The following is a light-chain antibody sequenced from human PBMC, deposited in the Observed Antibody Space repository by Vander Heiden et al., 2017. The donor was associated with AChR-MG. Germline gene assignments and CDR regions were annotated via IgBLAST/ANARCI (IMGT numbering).Light chain of an antibody. CDR2: QNT. V-gene: IGLV3-1*01. CDR1: QLGNKY. CDR3: QAWDGPTVV. Sequence: SFDLTQPPSVSVSPGQTATIACSADQLGNKYVCWYQQKPGQSPVQVIYQNTNRPSGIPERFSGSKSGKTATLTISGTQAIDEADYYCQAWDGPTVVCGGGTKLTVL. J-gene: IGLJ2*01.